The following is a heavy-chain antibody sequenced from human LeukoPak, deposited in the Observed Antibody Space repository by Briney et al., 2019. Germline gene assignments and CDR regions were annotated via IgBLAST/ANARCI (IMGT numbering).Heavy chain of an antibody. V-gene: IGHV3-53*01. CDR2: IYSGGST. CDR1: GFTVSGNY. CDR3: ARAGWGYYFDY. D-gene: IGHD6-19*01. Sequence: GGSLRLSCAASGFTVSGNYMSWVRQAPGKGLEWVSVIYSGGSTYYADSAKGRFTISRDNSKNTLYLQMNSLRAEDTAVYYCARAGWGYYFDYWGQGTLVTVSS. J-gene: IGHJ4*02.